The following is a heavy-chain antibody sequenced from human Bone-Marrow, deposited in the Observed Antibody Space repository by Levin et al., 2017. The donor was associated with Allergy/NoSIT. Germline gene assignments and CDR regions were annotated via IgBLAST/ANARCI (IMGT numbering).Heavy chain of an antibody. J-gene: IGHJ6*02. CDR1: GVSINNYF. CDR2: IYSTASS. Sequence: GSLRLSCNVSGVSINNYFWSWIRQPPGKGLEWIGYIYSTASSSYNPSLKNRVTMSIEKSKNQVSLKLRSVTAADTAVFYCARAGDWESSVWYGTKDYAMEFWGQGTTVTVSS. CDR3: ARAGDWESSVWYGTKDYAMEF. V-gene: IGHV4-59*01. D-gene: IGHD6-19*01.